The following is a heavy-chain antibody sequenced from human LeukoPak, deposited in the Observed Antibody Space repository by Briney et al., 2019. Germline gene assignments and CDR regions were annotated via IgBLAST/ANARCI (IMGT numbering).Heavy chain of an antibody. V-gene: IGHV3-15*01. D-gene: IGHD2-21*01. Sequence: PGGSLRLSCAASGFTFSSYWMSWVRQAPGKGLGWVGRIKPKTDGETTEYAAPVKDRFSISRDDSKSMMYLQMNSLETEDTAVYYCITPLPYSAQGGQGTLVTVSS. CDR2: IKPKTDGETT. J-gene: IGHJ4*02. CDR1: GFTFSSYW. CDR3: ITPLPYSAQ.